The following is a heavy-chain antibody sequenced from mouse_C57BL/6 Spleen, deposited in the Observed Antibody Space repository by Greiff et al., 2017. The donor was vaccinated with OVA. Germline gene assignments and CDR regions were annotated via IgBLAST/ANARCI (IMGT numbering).Heavy chain of an antibody. CDR2: IYPRSGNT. CDR1: GYTFTSYG. V-gene: IGHV1-81*01. J-gene: IGHJ2*01. CDR3: ARFGYDGY. Sequence: QVQLQQSGAELARPGASVKLSCKASGYTFTSYGISWVKQRTGQGLEWIGEIYPRSGNTYYNEKFKGKATLTADKSSSTAYMELRSLTSEDSAVYFCARFGYDGYWGQGTTLTVSS. D-gene: IGHD2-2*01.